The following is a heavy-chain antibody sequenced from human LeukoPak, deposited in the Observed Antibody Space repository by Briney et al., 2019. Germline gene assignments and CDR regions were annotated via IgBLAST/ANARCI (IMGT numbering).Heavy chain of an antibody. CDR3: ARRFYWFGEFTYFDY. CDR2: INPNSGGT. CDR1: GYTFTGYY. Sequence: ASVKVSCKASGYTFTGYYMHWVRQAPGQGLEWMGWINPNSGGTNYAQKFQGRVTMTRDPSISTAYMELSRLRSDDTAVYYCARRFYWFGEFTYFDYWGQGTLVTVSS. V-gene: IGHV1-2*02. D-gene: IGHD3-10*01. J-gene: IGHJ4*02.